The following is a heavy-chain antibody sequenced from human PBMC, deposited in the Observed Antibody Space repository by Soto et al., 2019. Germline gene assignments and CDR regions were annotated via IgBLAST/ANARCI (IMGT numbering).Heavy chain of an antibody. D-gene: IGHD3-22*01. CDR1: GYSFISYW. V-gene: IGHV5-51*01. CDR2: IYPGDSDT. J-gene: IGHJ4*02. Sequence: GESLKISCKGSGYSFISYWIGWVRQMPGKGLEWMGIIYPGDSDTRYSPSFQGQVTISADKSISTAYLQWSSLKASDTAMYYCARQSYYYDSSGPFDYWGQGTLVTVSS. CDR3: ARQSYYYDSSGPFDY.